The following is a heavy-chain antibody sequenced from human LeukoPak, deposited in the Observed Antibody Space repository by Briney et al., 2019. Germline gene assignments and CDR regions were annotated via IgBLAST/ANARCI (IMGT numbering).Heavy chain of an antibody. CDR2: IKPKTDGVTT. V-gene: IGHV3-15*01. Sequence: PGVSLRLSCAASVHPFTRACMHCAREAPGRALVCVGYIKPKTDGVTTDYTAPVKGRFNISSDDSKSTLYLQMASLKTEDTAVYYCTRGHYGCWGQGTLVTVSS. CDR3: TRGHYGC. CDR1: VHPFTRAC. J-gene: IGHJ4*02.